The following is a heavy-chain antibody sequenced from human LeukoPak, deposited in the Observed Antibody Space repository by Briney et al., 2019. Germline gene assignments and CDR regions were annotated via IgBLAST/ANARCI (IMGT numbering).Heavy chain of an antibody. CDR3: ARDTADSSGYHY. CDR1: GFTFSSSA. D-gene: IGHD3-22*01. V-gene: IGHV3-23*01. CDR2: ISASGGST. J-gene: IGHJ4*02. Sequence: GGSLRLSCAASGFTFSSSAMSWVRQVPGKGLEWVSGISASGGSTSYADSVRGRFTISRDNSKNTLYVQMNSLRDEDTAVYYCARDTADSSGYHYWGQGTLVTVSS.